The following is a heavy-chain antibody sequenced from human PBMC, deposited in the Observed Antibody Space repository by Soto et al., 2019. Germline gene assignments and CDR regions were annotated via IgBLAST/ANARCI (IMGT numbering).Heavy chain of an antibody. J-gene: IGHJ4*02. D-gene: IGHD1-7*01. CDR3: ARASPYNWNYVGPYFDY. V-gene: IGHV1-69*01. Sequence: QVQLVQSGAEVKKPGSSVKVSCKASGGTFSSYAISWLRQAPGQGLEWMGGIIPIFGTANYAQKFQGRVTITADESTSTAYMDLSSLRSEDTAVYYGARASPYNWNYVGPYFDYWGQGTLVTVSS. CDR2: IIPIFGTA. CDR1: GGTFSSYA.